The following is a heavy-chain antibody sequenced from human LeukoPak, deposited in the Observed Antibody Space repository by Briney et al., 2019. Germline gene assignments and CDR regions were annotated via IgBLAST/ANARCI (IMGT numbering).Heavy chain of an antibody. CDR3: ARGEPTARLWPY. CDR2: IIPIFGTA. CDR1: GGTFSSYA. J-gene: IGHJ4*02. V-gene: IGHV1-69*13. D-gene: IGHD5-18*01. Sequence: SVKVSCKASGGTFSSYAISLVRQAPGQGLEWMGGIIPIFGTANYAQKFQGRVTITVDESTSTAYMELSSLRSEDTAVYYCARGEPTARLWPYWGQGTLVTVSS.